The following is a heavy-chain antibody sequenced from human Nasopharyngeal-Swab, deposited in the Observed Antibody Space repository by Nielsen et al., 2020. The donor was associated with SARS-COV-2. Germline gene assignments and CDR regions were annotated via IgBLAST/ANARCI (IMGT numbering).Heavy chain of an antibody. J-gene: IGHJ4*02. CDR1: SGSFSEYN. CDR3: ARQAGRYMATAYYFDF. V-gene: IGHV4-59*08. CDR2: IYDSGAT. D-gene: IGHD5-12*01. Sequence: SETLSLTCAVFSGSFSEYNWNWIRQPPGKGLEWIGHIYDSGATNYNPSLRSRVTISVDTSRSQFSLNLSSVTAADTAMYYCARQAGRYMATAYYFDFWGQGTLVTVSS.